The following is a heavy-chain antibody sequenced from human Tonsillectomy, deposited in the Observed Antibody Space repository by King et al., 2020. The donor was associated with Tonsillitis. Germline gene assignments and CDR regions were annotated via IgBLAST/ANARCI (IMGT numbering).Heavy chain of an antibody. CDR3: AKGPRGRYWFDP. CDR1: GFTFDDYT. Sequence: VQLVESGGVVVQPGGSLRLSCAASGFTFDDYTMHWVRQAPGKGLEWVSLISWDGGSTYYADSVKGRFTISRDNSKNSLYLQMNSLRTEDTALYYCAKGPRGRYWFDPWGQETLVTVSS. CDR2: ISWDGGST. J-gene: IGHJ5*02. V-gene: IGHV3-43*01. D-gene: IGHD3-16*01.